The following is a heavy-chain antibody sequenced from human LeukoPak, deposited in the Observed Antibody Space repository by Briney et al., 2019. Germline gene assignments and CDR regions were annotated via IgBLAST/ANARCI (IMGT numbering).Heavy chain of an antibody. Sequence: ASVKVSCKASGYTFTSYDINWVRPATGQGLAWMGWMNKDSGNTGYAQKFQGRVTLTRNTSLNTAYMALSGLRSEDTAVYYCARGRIVVGNFDYWGQGTLVTVSS. D-gene: IGHD2-21*01. CDR2: MNKDSGNT. V-gene: IGHV1-8*03. J-gene: IGHJ4*02. CDR1: GYTFTSYD. CDR3: ARGRIVVGNFDY.